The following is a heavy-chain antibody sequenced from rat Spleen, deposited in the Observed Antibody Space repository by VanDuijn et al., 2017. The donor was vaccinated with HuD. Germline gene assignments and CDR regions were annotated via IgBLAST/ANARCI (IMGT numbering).Heavy chain of an antibody. D-gene: IGHD1-12*02. CDR3: TTMGEY. Sequence: EVQLVESGGGLVQSGRSLKLSCAASGFSFSDHYMAWVRQGPKKGLEWVASITDSGDHTFYRDSVKGRFTISRDNAKSTLFLQMDSLRSEDTATYYCTTMGEYWGPGVMVTVSS. CDR1: GFSFSDHY. V-gene: IGHV5-20*01. CDR2: ITDSGDHT. J-gene: IGHJ2*01.